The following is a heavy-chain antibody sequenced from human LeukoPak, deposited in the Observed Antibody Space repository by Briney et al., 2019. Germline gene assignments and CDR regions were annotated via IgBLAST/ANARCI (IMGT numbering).Heavy chain of an antibody. CDR2: IYYSGST. CDR3: ARHLSSGRFDY. Sequence: SGTLSLTCTVSGGSISSSSYYWGWIRQPPGKGLEWIGSIYYSGSTYYNPSLKSRVTISVDTSKNQFSLKLSSVTAADTAVYYCARHLSSGRFDYWGQGTLVTVSS. V-gene: IGHV4-39*01. J-gene: IGHJ4*02. CDR1: GGSISSSSYY. D-gene: IGHD3-16*02.